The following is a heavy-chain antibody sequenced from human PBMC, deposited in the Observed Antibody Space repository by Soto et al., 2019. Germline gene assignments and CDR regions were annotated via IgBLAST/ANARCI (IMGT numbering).Heavy chain of an antibody. CDR3: ARDRDDYGSRNYYKRIDV. J-gene: IGHJ4*02. V-gene: IGHV1-69*01. CDR1: GGIFSTYA. D-gene: IGHD3-10*01. CDR2: IIPLFGTP. Sequence: QVQLVQSGAEVKKPGSSVKVSCKASGGIFSTYAISWLRQAPGQGLEWMGGIIPLFGTPNYAQRFQGRVTITADESTSKAYMELRRLRSEKTAVYYFARDRDDYGSRNYYKRIDVWGQGTLVTVAS.